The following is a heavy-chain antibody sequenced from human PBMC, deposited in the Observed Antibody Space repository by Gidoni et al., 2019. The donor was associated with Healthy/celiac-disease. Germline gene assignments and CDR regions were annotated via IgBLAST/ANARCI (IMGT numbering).Heavy chain of an antibody. V-gene: IGHV1-69*01. J-gene: IGHJ6*02. D-gene: IGHD3-3*01. CDR1: GGTFSSYS. Sequence: QVQLVQSGAEVKKPGSSVKVSCKASGGTFSSYSISWVRQAPGQGLEWMGGIIPIFGTANYAQKFQGRVTITADESTSTAYMELSSLRSEDTAVYYCARGTDRRRFLEWLSTDYGMDVWGQGTTVTVSS. CDR2: IIPIFGTA. CDR3: ARGTDRRRFLEWLSTDYGMDV.